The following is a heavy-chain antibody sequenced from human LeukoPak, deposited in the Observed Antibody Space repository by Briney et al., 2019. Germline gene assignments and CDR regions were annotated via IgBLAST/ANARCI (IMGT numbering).Heavy chain of an antibody. CDR1: GLSFSRHW. J-gene: IGHJ4*02. CDR2: IKEDGGVK. CDR3: ARDSTWQLDY. D-gene: IGHD5-12*01. V-gene: IGHV3-7*03. Sequence: GLSLTLACPTSGLSFSRHWMTWVRQPPGKGLDWVANIKEDGGVKYYVDSVEGRFTISRDNTKNVLYLEMNSLRADDTAVYFCARDSTWQLDYWGQGTLITVSS.